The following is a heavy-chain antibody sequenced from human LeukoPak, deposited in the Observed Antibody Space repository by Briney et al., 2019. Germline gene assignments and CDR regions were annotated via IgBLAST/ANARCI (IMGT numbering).Heavy chain of an antibody. CDR2: INSDGSST. D-gene: IGHD5-24*01. CDR3: ARDGGDGYNRDDFDY. CDR1: GFTFSSYW. J-gene: IGHJ4*02. V-gene: IGHV3-74*03. Sequence: LPGGSLRLSCAASGFTFSSYWMHWVRHAPGKGLVGVSRINSDGSSTMYLDSVKGRFTVSRDNARNTLYLQMNSLRVEDTAVYYCARDGGDGYNRDDFDYWGQGTLVTVSS.